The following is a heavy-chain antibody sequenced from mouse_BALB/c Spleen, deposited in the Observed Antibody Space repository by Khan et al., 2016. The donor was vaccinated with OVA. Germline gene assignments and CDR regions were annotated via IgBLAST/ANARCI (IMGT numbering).Heavy chain of an antibody. CDR1: GFSLTSYG. CDR2: IWAGGST. Sequence: QVQLKQSGPGLVAPSQSLSITCTVSGFSLTSYGVHWVRQPPGKGLEWLGVIWAGGSTNYNSALMSRLSISKDKSKSQVFLKMNSRQTDDSAMYYCARLEDIWGQGTTLTVSS. J-gene: IGHJ2*01. CDR3: ARLEDI. V-gene: IGHV2-9*02. D-gene: IGHD1-3*01.